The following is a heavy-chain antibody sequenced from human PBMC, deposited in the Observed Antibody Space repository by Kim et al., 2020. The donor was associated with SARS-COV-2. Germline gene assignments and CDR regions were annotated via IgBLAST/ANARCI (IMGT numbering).Heavy chain of an antibody. D-gene: IGHD3-3*02. J-gene: IGHJ1*01. CDR2: ITSKANIA. V-gene: IGHV3-48*01. CDR1: GFTFSSYC. CDR3: ERNTFHQ. Sequence: GGSLRLSCAASGFTFSSYCMNWVRQAPGKGLEWVAVITSKANIAYSAYSAPGRFTFSIDKAEYTLYLQMHIPSVKDKAMDYCERNTFHQWG.